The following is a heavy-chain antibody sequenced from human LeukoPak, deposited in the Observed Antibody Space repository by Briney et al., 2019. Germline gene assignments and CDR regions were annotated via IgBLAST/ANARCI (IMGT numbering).Heavy chain of an antibody. J-gene: IGHJ4*02. Sequence: PSGTLSLTCAVSGGSISSGNWWSWIRPTPGKGLEWIGEIYHSGNTVYNPPLKSRVTVSVDNSKNQFSLRLTSVTAADTAVYYCARNGDSSSVVDWGQGTLVTVSS. D-gene: IGHD4-17*01. CDR1: GGSISSGNW. CDR3: ARNGDSSSVVD. CDR2: IYHSGNT. V-gene: IGHV4-4*02.